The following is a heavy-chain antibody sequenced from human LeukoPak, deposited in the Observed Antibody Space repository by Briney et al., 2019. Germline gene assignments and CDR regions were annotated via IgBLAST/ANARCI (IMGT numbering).Heavy chain of an antibody. CDR3: AKPRPSYSSSWYDH. D-gene: IGHD6-13*01. CDR1: GFSFSSFA. J-gene: IGHJ5*02. CDR2: ILHDGSNK. Sequence: QPGGSLRLSCAASGFSFSSFAMHWVRQAPGKGLEWLAVILHDGSNKYYADSVKGRFTISRDNSKNTLYLQMNSLRAEDTAVYYCAKPRPSYSSSWYDHWGQGTLVTVSS. V-gene: IGHV3-30*18.